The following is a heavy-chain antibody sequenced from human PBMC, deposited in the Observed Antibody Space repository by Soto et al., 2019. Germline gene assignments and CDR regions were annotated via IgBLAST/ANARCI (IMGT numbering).Heavy chain of an antibody. V-gene: IGHV5-51*01. CDR3: ARQDIVVVPAAIGNYYYYYGMDV. D-gene: IGHD2-2*01. Sequence: GESLKISCKGSGYSFTSYWIGWVRQMPGKGLEWIGIIYPGDSDTRYSPSFQGQVTISADKSISTAYLQWSSLKASDTAMYYCARQDIVVVPAAIGNYYYYYGMDVWGQGTTVTVSS. J-gene: IGHJ6*02. CDR1: GYSFTSYW. CDR2: IYPGDSDT.